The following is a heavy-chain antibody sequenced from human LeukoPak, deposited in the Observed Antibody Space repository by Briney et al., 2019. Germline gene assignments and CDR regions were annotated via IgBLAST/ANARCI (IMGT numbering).Heavy chain of an antibody. CDR3: ARDRWGSGTGGFDY. CDR2: INQDGSEK. V-gene: IGHV3-7*01. J-gene: IGHJ4*02. D-gene: IGHD3-10*01. Sequence: GGSLRLSCSASGFTCSSYWMSWVRQAPGKGLEWVASINQDGSEKYYVDSVKGRFTISRDNAKNSLYLQMNSLRAEDTAMYYCARDRWGSGTGGFDYWGQGTLVTVSS. CDR1: GFTCSSYW.